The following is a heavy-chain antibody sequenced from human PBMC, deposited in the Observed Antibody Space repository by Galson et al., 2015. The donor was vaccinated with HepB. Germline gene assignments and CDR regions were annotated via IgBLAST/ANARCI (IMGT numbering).Heavy chain of an antibody. CDR1: GYTFTSYG. Sequence: SVKVSCKASGYTFTSYGISWVRQAPGQGLEWMGWISAYNGSTSYAQKFQGRVTMTRDTSTSTVYMELSSLRSEDTAVYYCARDQLAVAAFQGFDYWGQGTLVTVSS. D-gene: IGHD6-19*01. CDR2: ISAYNGST. CDR3: ARDQLAVAAFQGFDY. V-gene: IGHV1-18*01. J-gene: IGHJ4*02.